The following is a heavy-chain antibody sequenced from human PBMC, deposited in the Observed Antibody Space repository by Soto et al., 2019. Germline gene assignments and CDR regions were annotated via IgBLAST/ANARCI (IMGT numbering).Heavy chain of an antibody. CDR3: ARYLIIPRAFDI. J-gene: IGHJ3*02. CDR1: GFTFSTYS. CDR2: ISSSSSVI. Sequence: GGSLRLSCSVSGFTFSTYSMAWIRQAPGKGLEWLSYISSSSSVIYYADSVKGRITVSRDNGKNALILQMHSLRADDTAVYYCARYLIIPRAFDIWGQGTAVTVS. D-gene: IGHD2-21*01. V-gene: IGHV3-48*04.